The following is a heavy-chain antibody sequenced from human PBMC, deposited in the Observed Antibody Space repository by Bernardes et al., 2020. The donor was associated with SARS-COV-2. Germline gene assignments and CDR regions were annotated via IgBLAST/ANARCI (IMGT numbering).Heavy chain of an antibody. V-gene: IGHV4-59*08. CDR3: ARQVYDFWSGYYSGNNWFDP. Sequence: SETLSLTCTVSGGSISSYYWSWIRQPPGKGLEWIGYIYYSGSTNYNPSLKSRVTISVDTSKNQFSLKLSSVTAADTAVYYCARQVYDFWSGYYSGNNWFDPWGQGTLVTVSS. J-gene: IGHJ5*02. CDR2: IYYSGST. CDR1: GGSISSYY. D-gene: IGHD3-3*01.